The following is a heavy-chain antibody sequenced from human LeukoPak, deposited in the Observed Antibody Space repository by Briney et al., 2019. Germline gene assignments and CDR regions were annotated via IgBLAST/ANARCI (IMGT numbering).Heavy chain of an antibody. CDR2: ITSSGSYI. V-gene: IGHV3-21*01. J-gene: IGHJ4*02. CDR1: GFTFSNYS. CDR3: ARAEALKFRDFDY. Sequence: GGSLRLSCAASGFTFSNYSMNWVRQAPGKGLEWVSSITSSGSYIYYADSVKGRFTISRDNARNSLYLQMNSLRAEDTAIYYCARAEALKFRDFDYWGQGTLVTVSS.